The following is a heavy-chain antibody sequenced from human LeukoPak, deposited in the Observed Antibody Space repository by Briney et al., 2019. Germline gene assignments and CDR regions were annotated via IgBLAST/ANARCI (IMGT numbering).Heavy chain of an antibody. Sequence: GGSLRLFCVASGFTFSSYSTNWVRHAPGKGLEGGSSISNSGARTDYADSVKGRFTISRDNAKNSLYLQMTSLRAEDTAVYYCARESRRYGSGSYPPDYWGQGTLVTVSS. D-gene: IGHD3-10*01. J-gene: IGHJ4*02. CDR3: ARESRRYGSGSYPPDY. V-gene: IGHV3-21*01. CDR2: ISNSGART. CDR1: GFTFSSYS.